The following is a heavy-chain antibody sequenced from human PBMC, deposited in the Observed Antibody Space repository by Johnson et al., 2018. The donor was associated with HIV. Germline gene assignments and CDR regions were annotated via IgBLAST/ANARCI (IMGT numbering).Heavy chain of an antibody. V-gene: IGHV3-15*01. Sequence: VQLVESGRGVVRPGGSLRVSCAASGFTFNNAWMSWVRQAPGKGLEWVGHIKSKTDGGATDYPAPVKDRFTISRDDSKNTLYLQINSLKTDDTGVYYCSREVYQMTAFDIWGQGTVVTVSS. CDR2: IKSKTDGGAT. D-gene: IGHD2-2*01. CDR1: GFTFNNAW. J-gene: IGHJ3*02. CDR3: SREVYQMTAFDI.